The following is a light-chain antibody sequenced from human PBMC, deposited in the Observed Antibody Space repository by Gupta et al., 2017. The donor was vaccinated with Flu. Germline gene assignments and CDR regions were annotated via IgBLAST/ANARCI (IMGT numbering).Light chain of an antibody. V-gene: IGKV1-9*01. CDR2: AAA. Sequence: QQKQGEAPKPLIYAAATLQSGGPSRCSGSGSGTEFTLTISSLQPEDFATYYCQQLNSYPLTFGGGTKVEIK. J-gene: IGKJ4*01. CDR3: QQLNSYPLT.